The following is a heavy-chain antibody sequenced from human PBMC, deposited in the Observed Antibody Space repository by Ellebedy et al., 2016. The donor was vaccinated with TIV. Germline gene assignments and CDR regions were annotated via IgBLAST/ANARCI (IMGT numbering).Heavy chain of an antibody. CDR2: ISSGAGPTK. Sequence: GESLKISCAASGFTFSSYGIHWVRQAPGKGLEWVSVISSGAGPTKYYADSVKGRFTISSDNSKISMYLEINSLRVEDTAMYYRARDQWEAGYCRSMSCSTLDLWGQGTLVTVSS. CDR3: ARDQWEAGYCRSMSCSTLDL. D-gene: IGHD2-2*02. J-gene: IGHJ4*02. V-gene: IGHV3-33*01. CDR1: GFTFSSYG.